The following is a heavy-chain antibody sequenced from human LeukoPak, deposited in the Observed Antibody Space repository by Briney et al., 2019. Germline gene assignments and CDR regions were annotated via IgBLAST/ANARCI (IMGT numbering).Heavy chain of an antibody. CDR3: ILESGGTMRY. CDR2: IETGTNT. J-gene: IGHJ4*01. V-gene: IGHV3-66*01. CDR1: GFSISANY. D-gene: IGHD4-23*01. Sequence: GVSLRLSCAATGFSISANYMTWVRQAPGKWLEWGSVIETGTNTHYAESVEGRFTVSGDTSWNTVHLQMNGLRPDDTAIYYCILESGGTMRYWGHGTRVTVS.